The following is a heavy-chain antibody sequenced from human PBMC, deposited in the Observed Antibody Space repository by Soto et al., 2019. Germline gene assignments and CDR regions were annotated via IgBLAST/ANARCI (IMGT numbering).Heavy chain of an antibody. CDR2: MNPNSGDT. CDR3: ARVNYYGSGSYQDFFYFYALDV. V-gene: IGHV1-8*01. Sequence: ASVKVSCKTSGYTFSTHDINWVRQAPGQGLEWMGWMNPNSGDTGYAQKFLGRLTMTRDSSIRTVYMELSSLSSEDTAVYYCARVNYYGSGSYQDFFYFYALDVWGQGTTVTVPS. CDR1: GYTFSTHD. D-gene: IGHD3-10*01. J-gene: IGHJ6*02.